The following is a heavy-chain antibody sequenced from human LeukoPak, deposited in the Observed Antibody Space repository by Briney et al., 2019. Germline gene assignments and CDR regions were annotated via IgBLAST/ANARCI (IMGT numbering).Heavy chain of an antibody. Sequence: SETLSLTCTVSGGSISSSSYYWGWIRQPPGKGLEWIGSIYYSGSTYYNPSLKSRVTISVDTSKNQFSLKLSSVTAADTAVYYCARKRGWSVVSFNWFDPRGQGTLVTVSS. CDR3: ARKRGWSVVSFNWFDP. CDR1: GGSISSSSYY. V-gene: IGHV4-39*01. J-gene: IGHJ5*02. CDR2: IYYSGST. D-gene: IGHD2-15*01.